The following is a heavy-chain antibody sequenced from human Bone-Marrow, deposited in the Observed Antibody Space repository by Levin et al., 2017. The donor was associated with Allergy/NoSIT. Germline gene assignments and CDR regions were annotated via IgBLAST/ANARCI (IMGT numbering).Heavy chain of an antibody. J-gene: IGHJ4*02. CDR2: INSDGSST. CDR3: ARDNSGLWFGESPLDY. D-gene: IGHD3-10*01. CDR1: GFTFSSYW. V-gene: IGHV3-74*01. Sequence: GESLKISCAASGFTFSSYWMHWVRQAPGKGLVWVSRINSDGSSTSYADSVKGRFTISRDNAKNTLYLQMNSLRAEDTAVYYCARDNSGLWFGESPLDYWGQGTLVTVSS.